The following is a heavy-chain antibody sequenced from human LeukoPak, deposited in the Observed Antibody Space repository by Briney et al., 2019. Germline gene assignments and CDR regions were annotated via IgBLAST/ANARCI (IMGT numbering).Heavy chain of an antibody. V-gene: IGHV1-2*02. D-gene: IGHD6-13*01. CDR1: RGTFSSYA. CDR2: INPNSGGT. J-gene: IGHJ5*02. Sequence: ASVKVSCKASRGTFSSYAISWVRQAPGQGLEWMGWINPNSGGTNYAQKFQGRVTMTRDTYISTAYMELSRLRSDDTAVYYCARDLYSSSPTGFDPRGQGTLVTVSS. CDR3: ARDLYSSSPTGFDP.